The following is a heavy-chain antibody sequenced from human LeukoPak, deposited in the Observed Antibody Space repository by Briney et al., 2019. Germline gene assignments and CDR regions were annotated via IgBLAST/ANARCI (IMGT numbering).Heavy chain of an antibody. V-gene: IGHV3-21*01. D-gene: IGHD2-21*01. CDR2: ISSSSSYI. Sequence: GGSLRLSCAASGFTFSSYAMSWVRQAPGKGLEWVSSISSSSSYIYYADSVKGRFTISRDNAKNSLYLQMNSLRAEDTAVYYCARGPHIVVVIAKYDYWGQGTLVTVSS. J-gene: IGHJ4*02. CDR1: GFTFSSYA. CDR3: ARGPHIVVVIAKYDY.